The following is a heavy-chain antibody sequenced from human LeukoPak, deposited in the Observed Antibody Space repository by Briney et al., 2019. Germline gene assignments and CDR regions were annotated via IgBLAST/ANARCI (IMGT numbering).Heavy chain of an antibody. CDR2: VYDSGST. CDR1: GGSISSYY. CDR3: ARDLVRGVINWLDP. Sequence: PSETLSLTCTVSGGSISSYYWSWIRQPPGKGLEWIGYVYDSGSTNYNPSLKSRVTISIDTSKNQFSLKLSSVTAADTAVYYCARDLVRGVINWLDPWGQGTLVTVSS. V-gene: IGHV4-59*01. J-gene: IGHJ5*02. D-gene: IGHD3-10*01.